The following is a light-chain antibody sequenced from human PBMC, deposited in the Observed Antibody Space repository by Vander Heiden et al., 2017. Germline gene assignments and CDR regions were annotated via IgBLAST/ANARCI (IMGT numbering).Light chain of an antibody. V-gene: IGKV1-39*01. J-gene: IGKJ2*01. CDR1: QSISNY. Sequence: DIQMTQSPSSLSASVGDRVTSTCQASQSISNYLNWFLQKPGNAPKPLTSDPSTLQSGVPSRFSSSASGADSTLTSSSLQPEDFATYYCQRSFTTPYTFGQGAKLEIK. CDR2: DPS. CDR3: QRSFTTPYT.